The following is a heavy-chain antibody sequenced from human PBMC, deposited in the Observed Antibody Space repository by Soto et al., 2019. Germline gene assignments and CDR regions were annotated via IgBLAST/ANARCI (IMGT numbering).Heavy chain of an antibody. D-gene: IGHD2-8*02. Sequence: EVQLVESGGGSVQPGASLRLSCTASVFRLSTYSMNWVRQAPGKGLEWVSFISSSSSTIHYADSVKGRFTISRDNAKNSLYLQMSSLGAEDTAVYYCARGLVGNSFAMDVWGQGTTVTVSS. J-gene: IGHJ6*02. V-gene: IGHV3-48*01. CDR3: ARGLVGNSFAMDV. CDR1: VFRLSTYS. CDR2: ISSSSSTI.